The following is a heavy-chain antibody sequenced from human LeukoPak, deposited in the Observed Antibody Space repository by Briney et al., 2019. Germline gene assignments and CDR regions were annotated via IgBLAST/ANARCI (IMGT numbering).Heavy chain of an antibody. Sequence: GGSLRLSCAASGITFSSYAMHWVRQAPGKGLEYVSAISSNGGSTYYANSVKGRFTISRDNSKNTLYLQMGSLRAEDMAVYYCATTRMRGSSGSYEIIFDYWGQGTLVTVSS. CDR1: GITFSSYA. V-gene: IGHV3-64*01. D-gene: IGHD3-10*01. J-gene: IGHJ4*02. CDR2: ISSNGGST. CDR3: ATTRMRGSSGSYEIIFDY.